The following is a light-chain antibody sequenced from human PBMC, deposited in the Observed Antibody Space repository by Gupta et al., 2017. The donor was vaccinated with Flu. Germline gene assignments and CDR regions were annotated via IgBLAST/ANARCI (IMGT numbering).Light chain of an antibody. V-gene: IGLV5-45*02. J-gene: IGLJ1*01. Sequence: CTLRSGINVDTYRIYWFQQKPGSPPQYHLRYTSDAEKQQGSGVPSRFSGSKDASANAGILLISGLQSEEEADYYSMIWHSGADVFGTGPEVT. CDR2: YTSDAEK. CDR3: MIWHSGADV. CDR1: SGINVDTYR.